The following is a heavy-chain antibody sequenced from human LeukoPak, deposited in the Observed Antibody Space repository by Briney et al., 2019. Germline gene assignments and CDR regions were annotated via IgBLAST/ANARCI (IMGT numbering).Heavy chain of an antibody. V-gene: IGHV4-59*01. D-gene: IGHD3-22*01. CDR2: IYYSGST. Sequence: SETLSLTCTVSGGSISSYYWSWIRQPPGKGLEWIGYIYYSGSTNYNPSLKSRVTISVDTSKNQFSLKLSSVTAADTAVYYCARDYYDSSGYYSGSYFDYWGQGTLVTVS. CDR1: GGSISSYY. J-gene: IGHJ4*02. CDR3: ARDYYDSSGYYSGSYFDY.